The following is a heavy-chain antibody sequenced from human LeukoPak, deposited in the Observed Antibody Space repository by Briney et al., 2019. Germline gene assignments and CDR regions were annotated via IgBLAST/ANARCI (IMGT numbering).Heavy chain of an antibody. V-gene: IGHV1-2*02. CDR1: GYTFTGYY. D-gene: IGHD1-14*01. Sequence: ASVKVSCTASGYTFTGYYMHWVRQAPGQGLEWMGWINPNSGGTNYAQKFQGRVTMTRDTSISTAYMELSRLRSDDTAVYYCARARAAGISYYYYGMDVWGQGTTVTVSS. CDR2: INPNSGGT. CDR3: ARARAAGISYYYYGMDV. J-gene: IGHJ6*02.